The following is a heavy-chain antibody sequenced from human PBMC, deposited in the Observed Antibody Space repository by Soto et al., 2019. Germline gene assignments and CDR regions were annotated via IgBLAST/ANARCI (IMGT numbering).Heavy chain of an antibody. V-gene: IGHV3-23*01. J-gene: IGHJ6*02. CDR3: VRHAKLTSVNANVGYYYGLDL. D-gene: IGHD4-4*01. CDR2: IGGSGSGT. Sequence: EVQLLESGGGLVQPGGSLRLSCAASTFIFSTYDMTWVRQAPGKGLEWVSVIGGSGSGTYYADSVKGRFTISRDNSKNMLYLQMNSLRAEDTAVYFCVRHAKLTSVNANVGYYYGLDLWGQGTTVTVSS. CDR1: TFIFSTYD.